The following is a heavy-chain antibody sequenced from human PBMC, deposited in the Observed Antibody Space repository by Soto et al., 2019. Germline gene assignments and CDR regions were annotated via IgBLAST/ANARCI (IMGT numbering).Heavy chain of an antibody. Sequence: GGSLRLSCAASGFTFDDYAMHWVRQAPGKGLEWVSGISWNGGSIGYADSVKGRFTISRDNAKNSLYLQMNSLRAEDTDLYYCAKGRVPGVGYYFDYWGQGTLVTVSS. J-gene: IGHJ4*02. D-gene: IGHD2-8*01. CDR1: GFTFDDYA. CDR3: AKGRVPGVGYYFDY. V-gene: IGHV3-9*01. CDR2: ISWNGGSI.